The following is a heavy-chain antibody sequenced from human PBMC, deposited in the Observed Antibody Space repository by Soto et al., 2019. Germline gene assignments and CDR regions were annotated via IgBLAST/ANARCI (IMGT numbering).Heavy chain of an antibody. CDR1: GYTFNTYG. Sequence: ASVKVSCKTSGYTFNTYGINGVRQAPGQGLELMGWISAYDGKTNYAEKFQGRVTLTTDTSTSTAYMELRSLRSDDTAIYYCARDPHEFWTSYWFDPWGQGPPVPVS. J-gene: IGHJ5*02. CDR3: ARDPHEFWTSYWFDP. CDR2: ISAYDGKT. V-gene: IGHV1-18*01. D-gene: IGHD3-3*01.